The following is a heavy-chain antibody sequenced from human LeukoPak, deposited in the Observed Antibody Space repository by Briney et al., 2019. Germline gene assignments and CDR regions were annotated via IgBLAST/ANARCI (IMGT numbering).Heavy chain of an antibody. CDR2: ISGSGGST. D-gene: IGHD2-2*01. Sequence: GGSLRVSCAASGFTFSSYAMSWVRQAPGKGLEWVSAISGSGGSTYYADSVKGRFTISRDNSKNTLYLQMNSLRAEDTAVYYCAKNVDIVVVPATMIVDYWGQGTLVTVSS. CDR1: GFTFSSYA. J-gene: IGHJ4*02. V-gene: IGHV3-23*01. CDR3: AKNVDIVVVPATMIVDY.